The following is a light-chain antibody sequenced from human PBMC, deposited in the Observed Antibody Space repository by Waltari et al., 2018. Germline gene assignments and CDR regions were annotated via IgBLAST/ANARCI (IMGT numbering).Light chain of an antibody. Sequence: QSVLTPPPSVSRAPGQRVTIPCPGSRSNIRSPYNVHWYQQVPGRAPKLLIYDDSHRPSGVPDRFSGSKSGTSASLAITGLQAEDEAEYFCQSYDSGLNGLFFGGGTKVTVL. CDR1: RSNIRSPYN. J-gene: IGLJ2*01. CDR2: DDS. CDR3: QSYDSGLNGLF. V-gene: IGLV1-40*01.